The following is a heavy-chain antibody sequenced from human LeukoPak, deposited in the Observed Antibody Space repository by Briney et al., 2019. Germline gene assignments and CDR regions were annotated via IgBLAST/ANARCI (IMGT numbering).Heavy chain of an antibody. D-gene: IGHD2-2*01. V-gene: IGHV3-30*03. CDR3: ARDKGYCSSTSCYPDAFDI. J-gene: IGHJ3*02. Sequence: HYVDSVKGRFTISRDNSKNTLYLQMNSLRAEDTAVYYCARDKGYCSSTSCYPDAFDIWGQGTMVTVSS.